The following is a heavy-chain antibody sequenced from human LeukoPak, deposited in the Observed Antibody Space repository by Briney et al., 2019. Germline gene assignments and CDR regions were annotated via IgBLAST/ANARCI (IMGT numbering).Heavy chain of an antibody. J-gene: IGHJ4*02. Sequence: GGSLRLSCAASGFTFSRYAMHWVRQAPGKGLEWVAVISYDGSNKYYADSVKGRLTISRDNSKNTLYLQMNSLRAEDTAVYYCASGLFGVVVAATFDMYWGQGTLVTVSS. D-gene: IGHD2-15*01. CDR3: ASGLFGVVVAATFDMY. CDR2: ISYDGSNK. V-gene: IGHV3-30-3*01. CDR1: GFTFSRYA.